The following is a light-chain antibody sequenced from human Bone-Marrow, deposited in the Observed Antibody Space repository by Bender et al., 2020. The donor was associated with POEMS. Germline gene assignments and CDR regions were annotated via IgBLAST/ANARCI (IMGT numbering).Light chain of an antibody. Sequence: QSALTQPRSVSGTPGQRVTISCSGSGSNIGGYPVNWYQQLPGTAPRLLIYTNNERPSGVPDRFSGSKSGTSASLAITGLQTEDEADYYCCSYAGTYTLGVFGTGTKVTVL. CDR3: CSYAGTYTLGV. CDR1: GSNIGGYP. CDR2: TNN. V-gene: IGLV1-44*01. J-gene: IGLJ1*01.